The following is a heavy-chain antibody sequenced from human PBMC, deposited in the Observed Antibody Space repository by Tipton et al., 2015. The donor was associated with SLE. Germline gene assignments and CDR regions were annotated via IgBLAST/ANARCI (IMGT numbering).Heavy chain of an antibody. CDR1: GFSISSYY. V-gene: IGHV4-59*08. CDR3: ARRRGSANWYSRYGMDV. Sequence: TLSLTCTVSGFSISSYYWGWIRQPPGKGLEWLGYISYSGSTNYNPSLKSRVTIVMDKSKNQFSLKLTTVTAADTAVYYCARRRGSANWYSRYGMDVWGQGTTVTVSS. CDR2: ISYSGST. D-gene: IGHD2-21*02. J-gene: IGHJ6*02.